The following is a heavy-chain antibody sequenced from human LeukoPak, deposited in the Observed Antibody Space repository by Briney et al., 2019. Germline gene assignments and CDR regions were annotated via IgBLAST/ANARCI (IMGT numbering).Heavy chain of an antibody. CDR2: INHSGST. J-gene: IGHJ4*02. V-gene: IGHV4-34*01. D-gene: IGHD2-15*01. CDR1: GGSFSGYY. CDR3: ARRIGRHFDY. Sequence: PSETLSLTCAVYGGSFSGYYWSWIRQPPGKGLEWIGEINHSGSTNYNPSLKSRVTISVDTSKNQLSLKLSSVTGADTAVYYCARRIGRHFDYWGQGTLVTVSS.